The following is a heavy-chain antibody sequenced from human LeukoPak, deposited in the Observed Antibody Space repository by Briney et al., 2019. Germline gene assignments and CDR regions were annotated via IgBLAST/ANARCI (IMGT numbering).Heavy chain of an antibody. CDR1: GFTFSSYA. D-gene: IGHD5-12*01. CDR3: AKGDLYSGYDLTLQGFDY. J-gene: IGHJ4*02. V-gene: IGHV3-23*01. Sequence: GGSLRLSCAASGFTFSSYAMSWVRQAPGKGLEWVSAISGSGGSTYYADSVKGRFTISRDNSKNTLYLQMNSLRAEDTAVYYCAKGDLYSGYDLTLQGFDYWGQGTLVTVPS. CDR2: ISGSGGST.